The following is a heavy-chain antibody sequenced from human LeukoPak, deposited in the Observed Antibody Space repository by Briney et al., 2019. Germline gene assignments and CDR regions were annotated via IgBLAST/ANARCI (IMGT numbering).Heavy chain of an antibody. CDR2: ISYDGSNK. D-gene: IGHD6-13*01. Sequence: GTSLRLSCAASGFTFSNFGMHWVRQAPGKGLEWVAVISYDGSNKYYTDSVKGRFTISRDNSKNTLYLQMNSLRAEDTAVYYCARDRQQLVCLDYWGQGTLVTVSS. V-gene: IGHV3-30*19. J-gene: IGHJ4*02. CDR3: ARDRQQLVCLDY. CDR1: GFTFSNFG.